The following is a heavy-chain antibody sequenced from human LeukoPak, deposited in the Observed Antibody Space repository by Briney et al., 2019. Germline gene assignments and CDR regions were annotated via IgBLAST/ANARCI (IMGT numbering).Heavy chain of an antibody. J-gene: IGHJ6*02. CDR3: ARGRYYGMDV. V-gene: IGHV3-23*01. CDR2: VSGSGGSS. Sequence: GGSLRLSCGASGFTFSSYAMNWVRQAPGKGLEWVSGVSGSGGSSYYADSVKGRFTISRDKSKNTLYLQMNSLRAEDTAVYYCARGRYYGMDVWGQGTTVTVSS. CDR1: GFTFSSYA.